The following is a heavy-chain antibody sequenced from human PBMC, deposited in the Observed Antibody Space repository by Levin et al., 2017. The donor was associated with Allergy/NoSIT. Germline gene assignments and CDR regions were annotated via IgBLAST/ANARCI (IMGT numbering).Heavy chain of an antibody. D-gene: IGHD4-17*01. CDR1: GGSISSSSYY. CDR2: IYYSGST. J-gene: IGHJ4*02. V-gene: IGHV4-39*01. Sequence: SQTLSLTCTVSGGSISSSSYYWGWIRQPPGKGLEWIGSIYYSGSTYYNPSLKSRVTISVDTSKNQFSLKLSSVTAADTAVYYCARLITVTTIYFDYWGQGTLVTVSS. CDR3: ARLITVTTIYFDY.